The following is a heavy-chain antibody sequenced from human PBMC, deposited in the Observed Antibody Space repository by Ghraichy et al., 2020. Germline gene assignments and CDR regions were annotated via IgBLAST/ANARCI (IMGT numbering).Heavy chain of an antibody. CDR2: IYYSGST. J-gene: IGHJ6*03. V-gene: IGHV4-59*01. Sequence: SETLSLTCTVSGGSISSYYWSWIRQPPGKGLEWIGYIYYSGSTNYNPSLKSRVTISVDTSKNQFSLKLSSVTAADTAVYYCARDWPYWNYVRGNQGTYYMDVWGKGTTVTVSS. D-gene: IGHD1-7*01. CDR1: GGSISSYY. CDR3: ARDWPYWNYVRGNQGTYYMDV.